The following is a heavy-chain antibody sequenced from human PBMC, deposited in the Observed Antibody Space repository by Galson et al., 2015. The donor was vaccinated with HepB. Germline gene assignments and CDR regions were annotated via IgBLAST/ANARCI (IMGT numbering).Heavy chain of an antibody. CDR2: IYYSGST. CDR3: ARDRIPQWQLPPYGMDV. CDR1: GGSISSGDYY. D-gene: IGHD1-26*01. V-gene: IGHV4-61*08. J-gene: IGHJ6*02. Sequence: SETVSLTWTVSGGSISSGDYYWSWIRQPPGRGLEWIGYIYYSGSTNYNPSLKSRVTISVDTSKNQFSLKLSSVTAADPAVYYCARDRIPQWQLPPYGMDVWGQGTTVPVSS.